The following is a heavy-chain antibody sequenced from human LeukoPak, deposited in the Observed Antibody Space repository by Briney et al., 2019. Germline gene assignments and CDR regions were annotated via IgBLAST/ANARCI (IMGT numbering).Heavy chain of an antibody. CDR1: GYSISSGYY. Sequence: SETLSLTCTVSGYSISSGYYWGWIRQPPGKGLEWIGSIYHSGSTNYNPSLKSRVTISVDTSKNQFSLKLSSVTAADTAVYYCARCVGMWRRDREAAAGDYWGQGTLVTVSS. V-gene: IGHV4-38-2*02. D-gene: IGHD6-13*01. CDR2: IYHSGST. J-gene: IGHJ4*02. CDR3: ARCVGMWRRDREAAAGDY.